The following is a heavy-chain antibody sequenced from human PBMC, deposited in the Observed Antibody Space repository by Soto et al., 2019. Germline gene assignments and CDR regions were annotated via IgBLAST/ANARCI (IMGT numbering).Heavy chain of an antibody. V-gene: IGHV1-18*01. CDR2: ISPKSGSI. J-gene: IGHJ6*02. CDR3: VKDRDSNSWPSRDV. CDR1: GYTFTRNG. D-gene: IGHD3-22*01. Sequence: AVKVSFKTSGYTFTRNGISWVLQAPGQGLEWMGWISPKSGSIKYAQKFQGRVIMTTDTSTSTAYMELRSLRSDDTAVYYCVKDRDSNSWPSRDVWGPGTTVTVS.